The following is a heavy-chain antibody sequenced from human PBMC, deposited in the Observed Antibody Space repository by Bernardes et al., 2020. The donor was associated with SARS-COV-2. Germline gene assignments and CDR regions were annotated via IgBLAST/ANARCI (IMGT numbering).Heavy chain of an antibody. D-gene: IGHD2-2*01. CDR3: ARADVFLPAARENHYHGMDV. V-gene: IGHV3-48*03. J-gene: IGHJ6*02. CDR2: ISSSGSTI. Sequence: GGSLRLSCAASGFTFSSYEMNWVRQAPGKGLEWVSYISSSGSTIYYADSVKGRFTISRDNAKNSLYLQMNSLRAEDTAVYYCARADVFLPAARENHYHGMDVWGPGTTVTVSS. CDR1: GFTFSSYE.